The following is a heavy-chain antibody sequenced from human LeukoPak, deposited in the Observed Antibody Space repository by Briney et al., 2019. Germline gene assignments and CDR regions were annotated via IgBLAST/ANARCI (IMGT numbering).Heavy chain of an antibody. D-gene: IGHD2-2*01. CDR3: ARSSGPAAGYYFDY. V-gene: IGHV1-2*02. CDR1: GYTFTNYA. CDR2: INPNSGGT. J-gene: IGHJ4*02. Sequence: GASVKVSCKASGYTFTNYAMNWVRQAPGQGLEWMGWINPNSGGTNYAQKFQGRVTMTRDTSISTAYMELSRLRSDDTAVYYCARSSGPAAGYYFDYWGQGTLVTVSS.